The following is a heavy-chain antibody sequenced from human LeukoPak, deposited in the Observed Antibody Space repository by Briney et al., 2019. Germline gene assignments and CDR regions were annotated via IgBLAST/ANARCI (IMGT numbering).Heavy chain of an antibody. J-gene: IGHJ5*02. Sequence: ASVKVSCKVSGSTLTELSMHWVRQAPGEGLEWMGGFDPEDGEPIYAQKFQGRVSMTEDTSTDTVHMELSSLRSEDTAVYYCATDFLGFDPWGQGTLVTVSS. V-gene: IGHV1-24*01. CDR3: ATDFLGFDP. CDR2: FDPEDGEP. D-gene: IGHD2/OR15-2a*01. CDR1: GSTLTELS.